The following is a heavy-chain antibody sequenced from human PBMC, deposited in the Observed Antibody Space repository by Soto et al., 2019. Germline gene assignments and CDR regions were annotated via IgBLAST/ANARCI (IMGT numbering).Heavy chain of an antibody. CDR3: ARGEWLVFDGYYYYGMDV. J-gene: IGHJ6*02. D-gene: IGHD6-19*01. CDR2: IYYSGST. Sequence: ASETLSLTCTVSGGSISSYYWSWIRQPPGKGLEWIGYIYYSGSTNYNPSLKSRVTISVDTSKNQFSLKLSSVTAADTAVYYCARGEWLVFDGYYYYGMDVWGQGTTVTVSS. V-gene: IGHV4-59*01. CDR1: GGSISSYY.